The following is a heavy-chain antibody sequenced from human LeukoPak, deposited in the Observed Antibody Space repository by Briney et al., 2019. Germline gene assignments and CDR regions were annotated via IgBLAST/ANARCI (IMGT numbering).Heavy chain of an antibody. CDR2: IIPILGIA. CDR1: GGTFSSYA. Sequence: SVKVSRKASGGTFSSYAISWVRQAPGQGLEWMGRIIPILGIANYAQKFQGRVTITADKSTSTAYMELSSLRSEDTAVYYCARDHTGASSSWYSGFDPWGQGTLVTVSS. D-gene: IGHD6-13*01. CDR3: ARDHTGASSSWYSGFDP. J-gene: IGHJ5*02. V-gene: IGHV1-69*04.